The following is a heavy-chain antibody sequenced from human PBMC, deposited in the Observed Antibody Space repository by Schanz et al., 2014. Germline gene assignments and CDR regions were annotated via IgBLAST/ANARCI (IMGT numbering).Heavy chain of an antibody. V-gene: IGHV3-23*01. D-gene: IGHD3-10*01. Sequence: EVQLLESGGGLVQPGGSLRLSCAASGFTFSSYAMSWVRQAPGKGLEWVSAISGSGGSTYYAGSVKGRYTISRDNSKNTLYLQMNSLRAEDTAVYYCAKGRFGELRAFDIWGQGTMVTVSS. CDR2: ISGSGGST. CDR1: GFTFSSYA. CDR3: AKGRFGELRAFDI. J-gene: IGHJ3*02.